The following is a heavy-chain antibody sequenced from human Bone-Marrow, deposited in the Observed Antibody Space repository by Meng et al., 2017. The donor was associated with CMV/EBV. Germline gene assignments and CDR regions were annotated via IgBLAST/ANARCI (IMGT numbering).Heavy chain of an antibody. D-gene: IGHD3-22*01. CDR1: GFIFSNYA. CDR2: LSATGGNT. CDR3: AKDPGSGYWVY. V-gene: IGHV3-23*01. Sequence: ELQLLESGGGLEQPGGSLRLSCAASGFIFSNYAMSWVRQAPGKGLEWVSALSATGGNTYYADSVKGRFTVSRDNSKNIMYLQMNNLRGEDTARYYCAKDPGSGYWVYWGQGTLVTVSS. J-gene: IGHJ4*01.